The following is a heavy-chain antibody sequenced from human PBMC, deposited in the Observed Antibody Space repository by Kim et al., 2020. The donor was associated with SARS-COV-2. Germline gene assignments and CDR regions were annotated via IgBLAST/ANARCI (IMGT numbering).Heavy chain of an antibody. J-gene: IGHJ4*02. V-gene: IGHV4-34*01. CDR3: AKHDARYCSGGNCWYFDY. CDR1: GGSFSDYY. CDR2: INHIGST. Sequence: SETLSLTCAVYGGSFSDYYWTWIRQPPEKGLEWTGEINHIGSTNYNPSLKSRVTMSVDTSKSQLSLKLSSVTAADTAVYYCAKHDARYCSGGNCWYFDYWGQGTLVTVSS. D-gene: IGHD2-15*01.